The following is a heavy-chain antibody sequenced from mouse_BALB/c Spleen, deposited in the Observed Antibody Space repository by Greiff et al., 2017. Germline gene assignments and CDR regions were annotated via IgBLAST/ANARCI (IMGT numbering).Heavy chain of an antibody. D-gene: IGHD2-14*01. CDR2: IDPENGDT. J-gene: IGHJ1*01. CDR3: RRYDPYFDV. V-gene: IGHV14-4*02. CDR1: GFNIKDYY. Sequence: VQLQQSGAELVRSGASVKLSCTASGFNIKDYYMHWVKQRPEQGLEWIGWIDPENGDTEYAPKFQGKATMTADTSSNTAYLQLSSLTSEDTAVYYCRRYDPYFDVWGAGTTVTVSS.